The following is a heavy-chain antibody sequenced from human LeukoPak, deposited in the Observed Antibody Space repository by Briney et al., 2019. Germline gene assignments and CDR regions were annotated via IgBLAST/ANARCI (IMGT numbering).Heavy chain of an antibody. D-gene: IGHD3-22*01. CDR1: GYSISSGYY. J-gene: IGHJ3*02. Sequence: PSETLSLTCAVSGYSISSGYYWGWIRQPPGKGLEWIGSIYYSGGTYYNPSLKSRVTISVDTSKNQFSLKLSSVTAADTAVYYCARHGAQYYYDSSGYYDAFDIWGQGTMVTVSS. V-gene: IGHV4-38-2*01. CDR2: IYYSGGT. CDR3: ARHGAQYYYDSSGYYDAFDI.